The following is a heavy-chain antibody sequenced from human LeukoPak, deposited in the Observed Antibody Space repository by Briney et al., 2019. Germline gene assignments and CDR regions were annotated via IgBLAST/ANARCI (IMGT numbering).Heavy chain of an antibody. CDR3: ARPYSPGHYYYYYMDV. D-gene: IGHD5-18*01. CDR1: GGTFSSYA. J-gene: IGHJ6*03. CDR2: INTNTGNP. V-gene: IGHV7-4-1*02. Sequence: GASVKVSCKASGGTFSSYAINWVRQAPGQGLEWMGWINTNTGNPTYAQGFTGRFVFSLDTSVSTAYLQISSLKAEDTAVYYCARPYSPGHYYYYYMDVWGKGTTVTVSS.